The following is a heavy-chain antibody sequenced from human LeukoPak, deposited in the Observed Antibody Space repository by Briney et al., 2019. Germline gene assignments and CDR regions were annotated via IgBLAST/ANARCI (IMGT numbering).Heavy chain of an antibody. CDR2: IYTSGST. V-gene: IGHV4-61*02. CDR3: AGTMGRFDS. J-gene: IGHJ4*02. CDR1: GGSISSGSYY. Sequence: PSETLSLICTVSGGSISSGSYYWSWIRQPAGKGLEWIGRIYTSGSTNYNPSLKSRVTISVDTSKNQFSLKLSSVTAADTAVYYCAGTMGRFDSWGQGTLVTVSS. D-gene: IGHD1-26*01.